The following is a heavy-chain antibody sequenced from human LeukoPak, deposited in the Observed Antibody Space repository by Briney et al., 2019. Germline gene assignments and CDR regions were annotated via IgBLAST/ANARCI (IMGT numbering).Heavy chain of an antibody. V-gene: IGHV7-4-1*02. J-gene: IGHJ1*01. D-gene: IGHD3-10*01. Sequence: ASVKVSCKASGYSFTTYVMNWVRQAPGQGLEWMGWINTNTGNPTYAQGFTGRFVFSLDTSVNTAYLQISSLKAEDTAVYYCARAPQYYGSGSYYFQYWGQGTLVTVSS. CDR1: GYSFTTYV. CDR3: ARAPQYYGSGSYYFQY. CDR2: INTNTGNP.